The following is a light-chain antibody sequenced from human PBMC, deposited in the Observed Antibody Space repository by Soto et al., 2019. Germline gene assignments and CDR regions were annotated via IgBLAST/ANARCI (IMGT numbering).Light chain of an antibody. V-gene: IGKV3-20*01. CDR3: QQFSSYPLT. CDR2: DAS. CDR1: QNVTSNY. J-gene: IGKJ4*01. Sequence: EIVLTQSPGTLSLSPGERATLSCRASQNVTSNYLAWYQQKPGQAPRLLIYDASSRATGIPDRFSGGGSGTDFTLTISRLEPEDFAVYYCQQFSSYPLTFGGGTKVDIK.